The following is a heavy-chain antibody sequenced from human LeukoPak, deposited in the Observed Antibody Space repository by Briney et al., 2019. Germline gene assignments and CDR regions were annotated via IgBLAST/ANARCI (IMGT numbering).Heavy chain of an antibody. CDR3: ASNYGSGSPPFDP. D-gene: IGHD3-10*01. J-gene: IGHJ5*02. CDR1: GYTFTTYD. Sequence: GASVTVSCKASGYTFTTYDLSWVRQAPGQGLEWMGWISAYSGNTDYAEKFQDRVTMTIDTSTGTAYMELRRLRSDDTAVYYYASNYGSGSPPFDPGGQGPLVPVSA. CDR2: ISAYSGNT. V-gene: IGHV1-18*01.